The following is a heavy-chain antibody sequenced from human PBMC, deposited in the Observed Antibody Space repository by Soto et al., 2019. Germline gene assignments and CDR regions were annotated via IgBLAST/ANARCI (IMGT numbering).Heavy chain of an antibody. V-gene: IGHV3-30-3*01. CDR1: GFTFSSYA. CDR2: ISYDGSNK. J-gene: IGHJ2*01. CDR3: XXXXXXXXXXXXXXXXL. Sequence: QVQLVESGGGVVQPGRSLRLSCAASGFTFSSYAMHWVRQAPGKGLEWVAVISYDGSNKYYADSVKGRFTISRDNSKNTLYLQMNSLRAEDTAXXXXXXXXXXXXXXXXXXXXLWGRGTLVTVSS.